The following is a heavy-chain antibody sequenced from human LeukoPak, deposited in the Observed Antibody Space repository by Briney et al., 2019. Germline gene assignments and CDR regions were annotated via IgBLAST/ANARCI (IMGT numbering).Heavy chain of an antibody. CDR1: GFPFSDYS. CDR3: ARDHNYAFDN. CDR2: IGISSGNT. Sequence: GSLRLSCTASGFPFSDYSMNWVRQAPGKGLEWISYIGISSGNTKYADSVRGRFTISADNAKNSLYLQMNSLRVEDTAVYYCARDHNYAFDNWGQGTLVSVSS. D-gene: IGHD1-1*01. J-gene: IGHJ4*02. V-gene: IGHV3-48*04.